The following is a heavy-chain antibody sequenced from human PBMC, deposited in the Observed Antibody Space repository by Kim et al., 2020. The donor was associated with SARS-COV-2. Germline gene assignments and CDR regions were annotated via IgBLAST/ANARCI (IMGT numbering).Heavy chain of an antibody. CDR2: IYYSGST. CDR1: GGSVSSGSYY. J-gene: IGHJ3*02. V-gene: IGHV4-61*01. D-gene: IGHD3-22*01. Sequence: SETLSHTCTVSGGSVSSGSYYWSWIRQPPGKGLEWIGYIYYSGSTNYNPSLKSRVTISVDTSKNQFSLKLSSVTAADTAVYYCARTMIVVVINEGGAFDIWGQGTMVTVSS. CDR3: ARTMIVVVINEGGAFDI.